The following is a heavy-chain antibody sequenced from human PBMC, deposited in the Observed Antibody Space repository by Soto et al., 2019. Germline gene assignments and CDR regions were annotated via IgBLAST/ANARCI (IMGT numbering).Heavy chain of an antibody. CDR3: ARTFDTITYYFDY. CDR2: ISFDGNSL. J-gene: IGHJ4*02. D-gene: IGHD3-9*01. V-gene: IGHV3-30-3*01. CDR1: QFSFRSYA. Sequence: PGGSLRLSCAASQFSFRSYAMHWFRQSPGKGLEWVAVISFDGNSLHYADSVRDRFTISRDNSKNTLYLQMNNLRPEDTAVYYCARTFDTITYYFDYWGQGTVVTVSS.